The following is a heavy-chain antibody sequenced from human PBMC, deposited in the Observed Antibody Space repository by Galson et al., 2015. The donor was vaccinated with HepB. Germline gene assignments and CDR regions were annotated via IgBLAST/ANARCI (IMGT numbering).Heavy chain of an antibody. CDR3: AKDPSVPYCSSTSCYSGAFDI. V-gene: IGHV3-30*18. CDR1: GFTFSSYG. D-gene: IGHD2-2*01. J-gene: IGHJ3*02. Sequence: SLRLSCAASGFTFSSYGMHWVRQAPGKGLEWVAVISYDGSNKYYADPVKGRFTISRDNSKNTLYLQMNSLRAEDTAVYYCAKDPSVPYCSSTSCYSGAFDIWGQGTMVTASS. CDR2: ISYDGSNK.